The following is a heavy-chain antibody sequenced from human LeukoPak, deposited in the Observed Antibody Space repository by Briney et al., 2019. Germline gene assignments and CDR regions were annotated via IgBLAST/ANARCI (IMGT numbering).Heavy chain of an antibody. CDR2: INHSGST. D-gene: IGHD1-14*01. J-gene: IGHJ4*02. Sequence: PSETLSLTCAAYGGSFSGYYWSWIRQPPGKGLEWIGEINHSGSTNYNPSLKSRVTISVDTSKNQFSLKLSSVTAADTAVYYCARDANHSPADYWGQGTLVTVSS. V-gene: IGHV4-34*01. CDR3: ARDANHSPADY. CDR1: GGSFSGYY.